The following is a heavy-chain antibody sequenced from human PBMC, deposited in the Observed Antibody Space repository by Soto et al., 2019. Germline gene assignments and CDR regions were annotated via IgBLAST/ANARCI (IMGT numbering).Heavy chain of an antibody. CDR2: INHSGST. V-gene: IGHV4-34*01. CDR1: GGSFGGYY. CDR3: ARVYSSSWYVDY. Sequence: SETLCLTCAVYGGSFGGYYWSWIRQPPGKGLEWIGEINHSGSTNYNPSLKSRVTISVDTSKNQFSLKLSSVTAADTAVYYCARVYSSSWYVDYWGQGTLVTVSS. D-gene: IGHD6-13*01. J-gene: IGHJ4*02.